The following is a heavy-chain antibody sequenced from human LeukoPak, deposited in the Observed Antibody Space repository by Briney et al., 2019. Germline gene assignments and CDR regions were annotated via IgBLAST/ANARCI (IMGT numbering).Heavy chain of an antibody. V-gene: IGHV4-59*01. D-gene: IGHD3-16*01. CDR3: ARVGLMTNYFDY. CDR2: IYYSGST. Sequence: SETLSLTCTVSGGSLSSYYWSWLRQPPGKGLEWIGYIYYSGSTNYNPSLKSRVTISVDTSKNQFSLKLSSVTAADTAVYYCARVGLMTNYFDYWGQGTLVTVSS. J-gene: IGHJ4*02. CDR1: GGSLSSYY.